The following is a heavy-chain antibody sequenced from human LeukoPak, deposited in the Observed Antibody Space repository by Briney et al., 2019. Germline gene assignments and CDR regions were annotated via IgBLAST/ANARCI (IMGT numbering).Heavy chain of an antibody. CDR2: ISGSGGST. D-gene: IGHD3-3*01. CDR1: GFTFSSYA. V-gene: IGHV3-23*01. J-gene: IGHJ4*02. Sequence: GGSLRLSCAASGFTFSSYAMSWVRQAPGKGLEWVSAISGSGGSTYYADSVKGRFTIPRDNSKNTLYLQMNSLRAEDTAVYYCAKDKAYDFWSGYTRQTFDYWGQGTLVTVSS. CDR3: AKDKAYDFWSGYTRQTFDY.